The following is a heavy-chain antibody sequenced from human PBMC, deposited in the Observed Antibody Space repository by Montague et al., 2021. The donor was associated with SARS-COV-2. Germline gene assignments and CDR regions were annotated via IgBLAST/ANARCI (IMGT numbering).Heavy chain of an antibody. D-gene: IGHD1-14*01. Sequence: SETLSLACTVAGGSTSNFYWTWIRSPPGKGLDWIGSISYTGSTNYNPSLKSRVAISVDTSKNQFSLKLTSVTAADTAFYYCARINPTGVDFWGQGTLVTVSS. CDR2: ISYTGST. CDR1: GGSTSNFY. V-gene: IGHV4-59*12. J-gene: IGHJ4*02. CDR3: ARINPTGVDF.